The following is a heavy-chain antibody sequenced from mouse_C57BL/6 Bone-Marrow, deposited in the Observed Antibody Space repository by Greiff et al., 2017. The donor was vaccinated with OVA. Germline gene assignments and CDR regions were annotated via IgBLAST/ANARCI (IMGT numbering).Heavy chain of an antibody. V-gene: IGHV1-69*01. CDR2: IDPSDSYT. D-gene: IGHD1-1*01. J-gene: IGHJ1*03. Sequence: VQLQQPGAELVMPGASVKLSCKASGYTFTSYWMHWVKQRPGQGLEWIGEIDPSDSYTNYNQKFKGKSTLTVDKSSSTAYMQLSSLTSEDSAVYYCARSYCGSSFYWYFDVWGTGTTVTVSS. CDR3: ARSYCGSSFYWYFDV. CDR1: GYTFTSYW.